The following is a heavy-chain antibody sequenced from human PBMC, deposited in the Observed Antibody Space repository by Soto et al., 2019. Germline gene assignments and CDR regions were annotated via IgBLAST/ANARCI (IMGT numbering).Heavy chain of an antibody. CDR2: IYSGGST. CDR1: GFTVSSNY. Sequence: EVQLVESGGGLVQPGGSLRLSCAASGFTVSSNYMSWVRQAPGKGLEWVSVIYSGGSTYYADSVKGRFTISRDNSKNTLYLQMNSLRAEDTAVYYCASRYCSGGSCYDYWGQGTLVTVSS. V-gene: IGHV3-66*01. J-gene: IGHJ4*02. D-gene: IGHD2-15*01. CDR3: ASRYCSGGSCYDY.